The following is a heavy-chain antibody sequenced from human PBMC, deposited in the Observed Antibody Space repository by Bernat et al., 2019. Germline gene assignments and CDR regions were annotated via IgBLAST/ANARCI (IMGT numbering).Heavy chain of an antibody. D-gene: IGHD2-2*01. CDR3: SRGRNIVVVPDGLGVYYFDY. V-gene: IGHV4-34*01. J-gene: IGHJ4*02. CDR2: INPCGST. Sequence: QVQLQQWGAGLLKHSETLSLTCAVYGGSFSGYYWSWIGQRPGKGLEWIGEINPCGSTNYNQSLKSRVTISVDTSKNQFSLKLSSVTAADTAVYYCSRGRNIVVVPDGLGVYYFDYWGQGTLVTVSS. CDR1: GGSFSGYY.